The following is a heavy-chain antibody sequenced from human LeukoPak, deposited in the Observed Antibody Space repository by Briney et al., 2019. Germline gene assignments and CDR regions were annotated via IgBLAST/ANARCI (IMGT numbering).Heavy chain of an antibody. J-gene: IGHJ4*02. CDR2: INPNTGGT. CDR3: ARDYYDRFAYGAFDY. V-gene: IGHV1-2*02. CDR1: GYTFTAYY. D-gene: IGHD3-22*01. Sequence: ASVRVSCKASGYTFTAYYIHWVRQAPGQGLEWMGWINPNTGGTSYAQKSQGRVTMSTDTSISTAYMELSRLSSDDTAVYYCARDYYDRFAYGAFDYWGQGTLVTVSS.